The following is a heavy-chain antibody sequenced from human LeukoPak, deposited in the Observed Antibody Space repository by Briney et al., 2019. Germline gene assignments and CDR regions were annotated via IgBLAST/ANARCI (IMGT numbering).Heavy chain of an antibody. CDR1: GGSFNSYY. CDR3: ARQVYSGSYYKGPLDHTRPN. CDR2: IYYSGST. J-gene: IGHJ4*02. V-gene: IGHV4-59*08. Sequence: KPSETLSLTCTVSGGSFNSYYWGWIRQPPGKGLEWIGSIYYSGSTNYNPSLKSRATISVDTSKNQFSLKLSSVTAADTAVYYCARQVYSGSYYKGPLDHTRPNWGQGTLVTVSS. D-gene: IGHD1-26*01.